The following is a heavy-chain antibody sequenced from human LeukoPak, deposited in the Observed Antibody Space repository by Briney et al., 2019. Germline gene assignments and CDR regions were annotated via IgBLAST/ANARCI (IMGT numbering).Heavy chain of an antibody. CDR1: GYTFTSYG. D-gene: IGHD6-25*01. V-gene: IGHV1-46*01. CDR2: INPSGGST. CDR3: ARASGSREGNDY. J-gene: IGHJ4*02. Sequence: GASVKVSCKASGYTFTSYGIGWVRQAPGQGLEWMGIINPSGGSTSYAQKFQGRVTMTRDTSTSTVYMELSSLRSEDTAVYYCARASGSREGNDYWGQGTLVTVSS.